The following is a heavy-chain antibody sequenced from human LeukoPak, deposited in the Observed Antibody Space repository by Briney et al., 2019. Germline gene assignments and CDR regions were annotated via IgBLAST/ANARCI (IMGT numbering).Heavy chain of an antibody. Sequence: TGGSLRLSCAASGFTFSSYAMHWVRQAPGKGLEWVAVISYDGSNKYYADSVKGRFTISRDNSKNTLYLQMNSLRAEDTAVYYCAKNFVRDYGSGSYDYWGQGTLVTVSS. J-gene: IGHJ4*02. CDR3: AKNFVRDYGSGSYDY. V-gene: IGHV3-30-3*02. CDR1: GFTFSSYA. CDR2: ISYDGSNK. D-gene: IGHD3-10*01.